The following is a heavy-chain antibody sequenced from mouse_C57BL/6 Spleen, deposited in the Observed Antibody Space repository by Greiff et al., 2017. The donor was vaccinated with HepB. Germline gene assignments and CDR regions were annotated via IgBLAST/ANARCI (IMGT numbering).Heavy chain of an antibody. CDR1: GYAFSSYW. Sequence: QVQLKESGAELVKPGASVKISCKASGYAFSSYWMNWVKQRPGKGLEWIGQIYPGDGDTNYNGKFKGKATLTADKSSSTAYMQLSSLTSEDSAVYFCAPTVVAGEWYFDVWGTGTTVTVSS. V-gene: IGHV1-80*01. CDR3: APTVVAGEWYFDV. CDR2: IYPGDGDT. D-gene: IGHD1-1*01. J-gene: IGHJ1*03.